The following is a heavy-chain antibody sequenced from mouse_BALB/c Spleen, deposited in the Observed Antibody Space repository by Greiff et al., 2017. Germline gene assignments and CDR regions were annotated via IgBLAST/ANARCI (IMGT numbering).Heavy chain of an antibody. D-gene: IGHD1-1*02. CDR1: GFTFSSFG. CDR2: ISSGSSTI. V-gene: IGHV5-17*02. J-gene: IGHJ3*01. Sequence: EVKLVESGGGLVQPGGSRKLSCAASGFTFSSFGMHWVRQAPEKGLEWVAYISSGSSTIYYADTVKGRFTISRDNPKNTLFLQMTSLRSEDTAMYYCARDGSYAWFAYWGQGTLVTVSA. CDR3: ARDGSYAWFAY.